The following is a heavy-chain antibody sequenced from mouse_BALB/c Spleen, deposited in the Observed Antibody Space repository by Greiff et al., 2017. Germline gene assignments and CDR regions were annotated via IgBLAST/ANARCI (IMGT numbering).Heavy chain of an antibody. CDR1: GFSLTSYD. CDR3: AREDYYGSSYWFAY. CDR2: IWTGGGT. V-gene: IGHV2-9-2*01. D-gene: IGHD1-1*01. J-gene: IGHJ3*01. Sequence: VQLQESGPGLVAPSQSLSITCTVSGFSLTSYDISWIRQPPGKGLEWLGVIWTGGGTNYNSAFMSRLSISKDNSKSQVFLKMNSLQTDDTAMYYCAREDYYGSSYWFAYWGQGTLVTVSA.